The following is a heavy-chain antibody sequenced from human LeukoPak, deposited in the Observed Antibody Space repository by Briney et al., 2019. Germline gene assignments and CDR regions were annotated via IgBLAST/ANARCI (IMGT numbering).Heavy chain of an antibody. CDR2: INPNNGGT. V-gene: IGHV1-2*02. CDR3: GRDRHWNQGNFDY. J-gene: IGHJ4*02. D-gene: IGHD1-1*01. CDR1: GYTFGSYG. Sequence: ASVKASCKASGYTFGSYGISWVRQAPGQGLEWMGWINPNNGGTNSAQKFQGRVTMTRDTSIGTAYMELNRLTYDDTAVYYCGRDRHWNQGNFDYWGQGTLVTVSS.